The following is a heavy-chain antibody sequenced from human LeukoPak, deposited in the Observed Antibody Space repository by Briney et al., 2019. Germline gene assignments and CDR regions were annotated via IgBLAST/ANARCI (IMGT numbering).Heavy chain of an antibody. CDR3: AKREYGDYNNWFDP. J-gene: IGHJ5*02. D-gene: IGHD4-17*01. V-gene: IGHV3-23*01. Sequence: PGGSLRLSCAASGFTFSSYAMSWVRQAPGKGLEWVSAISGSGGSTYYADSVKGRFTISRDNSKNMLYLQMNSLRAEDTAVYYCAKREYGDYNNWFDPWGQGTLVTVSS. CDR2: ISGSGGST. CDR1: GFTFSSYA.